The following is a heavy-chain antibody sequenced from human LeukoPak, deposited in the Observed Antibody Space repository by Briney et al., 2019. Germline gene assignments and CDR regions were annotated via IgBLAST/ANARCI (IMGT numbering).Heavy chain of an antibody. J-gene: IGHJ4*02. Sequence: ASVKVSCKASGYTFTNYYIHWVRQAPGQGLEWRGIINPSGDTTKYTQEIQGRLTMTRDRSTSTVYMDLSSLRSEDTAVYYCATTEAYSSLAQFDYWGQGTLVTVSS. CDR2: INPSGDTT. D-gene: IGHD3-22*01. CDR3: ATTEAYSSLAQFDY. V-gene: IGHV1-46*01. CDR1: GYTFTNYY.